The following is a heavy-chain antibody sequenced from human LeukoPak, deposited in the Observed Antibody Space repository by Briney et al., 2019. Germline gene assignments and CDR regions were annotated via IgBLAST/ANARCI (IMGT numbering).Heavy chain of an antibody. Sequence: GGSLRLSCAASGFTFSSYAMSWVRQAPGKGLEWVSAISGSGGSTYYADSVKGRFTISRDNSKNTLYLQMDSLRAEDTAVYYCAKDKLLVQGYYYMDVWGKGTMVTVSS. V-gene: IGHV3-23*01. CDR1: GFTFSSYA. CDR2: ISGSGGST. J-gene: IGHJ6*03. D-gene: IGHD6-6*01. CDR3: AKDKLLVQGYYYMDV.